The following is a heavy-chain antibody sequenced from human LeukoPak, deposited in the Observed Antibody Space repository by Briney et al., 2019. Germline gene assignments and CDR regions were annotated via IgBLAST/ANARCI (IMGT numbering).Heavy chain of an antibody. J-gene: IGHJ6*03. CDR1: GYTFTSYD. D-gene: IGHD3-10*01. Sequence: ASVKVSCKASGYTFTSYDINWVRQATGQGLEWMGWMNPNSGNTGYAQKFQGRVTMTRNTSMSTAYMELSSLRSEDTAVYYCARSYGSGRDYYYYMDVWGKGTTVTVSS. V-gene: IGHV1-8*01. CDR2: MNPNSGNT. CDR3: ARSYGSGRDYYYYMDV.